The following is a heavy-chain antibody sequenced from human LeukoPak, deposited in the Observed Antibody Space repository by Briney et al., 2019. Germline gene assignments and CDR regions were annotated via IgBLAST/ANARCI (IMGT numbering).Heavy chain of an antibody. CDR2: INPHSGGT. J-gene: IGHJ4*02. CDR1: GYTFTDYY. Sequence: ASVKVSCKASGYTFTDYYMHWVRQAPGQGLEWMGWINPHSGGTDHAQKFQGRVTMTRDTSISTAYMELSRLRSDDTAVYYCARAKPKNMVRGLIMRRESRYYFDYWGQGTLVTVSS. CDR3: ARAKPKNMVRGLIMRRESRYYFDY. V-gene: IGHV1-2*02. D-gene: IGHD3-10*01.